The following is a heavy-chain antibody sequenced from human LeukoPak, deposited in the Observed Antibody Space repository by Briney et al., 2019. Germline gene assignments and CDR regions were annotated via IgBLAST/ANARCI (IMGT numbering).Heavy chain of an antibody. CDR2: MNPNSGNT. Sequence: ASVKVSCKASGYTFTSYDINWVRQATGQGLEWMGWMNPNSGNTGYAQKFQGRVTMTRNTSISTAYMELSSLRSEDTAVYYCARVPTVTTPSREYNWFDPWGQGTLVTVSS. D-gene: IGHD4-17*01. J-gene: IGHJ5*02. CDR1: GYTFTSYD. V-gene: IGHV1-8*01. CDR3: ARVPTVTTPSREYNWFDP.